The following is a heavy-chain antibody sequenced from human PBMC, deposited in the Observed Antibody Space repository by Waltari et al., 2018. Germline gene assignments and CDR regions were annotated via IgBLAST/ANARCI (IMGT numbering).Heavy chain of an antibody. CDR2: IYYSGST. CDR1: GGSISSHS. Sequence: QVQLQESGPGLVKPSETLSLTCPVSGGSISSHSWSWIRQPPGKGLEWIGYIYYSGSTNYNPSLKRRGTISVDTSKNQFSLRLSSVTAADTAVYYCARYSSSLFDYWGQGTLVTVSS. J-gene: IGHJ4*02. CDR3: ARYSSSLFDY. V-gene: IGHV4-59*11. D-gene: IGHD6-13*01.